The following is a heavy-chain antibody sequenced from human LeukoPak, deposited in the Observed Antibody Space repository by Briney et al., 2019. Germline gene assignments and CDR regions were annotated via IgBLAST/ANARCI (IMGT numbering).Heavy chain of an antibody. Sequence: SETLSLTCSVSGDSFSNYYWTWIRQPPGKGLEWIGYVYYSGSTNYNPSLKTRLHLSVDASKNRFSLKLSSVTAADTAVYYCASSPRLTTSWFLFDSWGHGTLVTVSS. D-gene: IGHD2-2*01. CDR1: GDSFSNYY. J-gene: IGHJ5*01. CDR3: ASSPRLTTSWFLFDS. V-gene: IGHV4-59*08. CDR2: VYYSGST.